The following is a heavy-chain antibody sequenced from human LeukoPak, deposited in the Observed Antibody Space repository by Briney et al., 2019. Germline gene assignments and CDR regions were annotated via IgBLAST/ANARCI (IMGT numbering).Heavy chain of an antibody. CDR1: GDDFTDYW. J-gene: IGHJ6*03. D-gene: IGHD6-13*01. V-gene: IGHV3-7*02. Sequence: GESLKISCKGSGDDFTDYWIGWVRQMPGEGLEWVANIDRHGSERNYVDSVKGRFTVSRDNAENSLYLQMNSLRAEDTAVYYCARRGQQSLYYYFLYMDVWGKGTTVTVSS. CDR2: IDRHGSER. CDR3: ARRGQQSLYYYFLYMDV.